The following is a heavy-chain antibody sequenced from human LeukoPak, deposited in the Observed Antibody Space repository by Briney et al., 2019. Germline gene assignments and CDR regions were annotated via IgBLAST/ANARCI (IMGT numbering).Heavy chain of an antibody. CDR2: INHSGST. CDR3: ARVSPYPDPNFDY. Sequence: SETLSLTCAVYGGSFSGYYWSWIRQPPGKGLEWIGEINHSGSTNYNPSLKSRVTTSVDTSKNQFSLKLSSVTAADTAVYYCARVSPYPDPNFDYWGQGTLVTVSS. CDR1: GGSFSGYY. V-gene: IGHV4-34*01. J-gene: IGHJ4*02.